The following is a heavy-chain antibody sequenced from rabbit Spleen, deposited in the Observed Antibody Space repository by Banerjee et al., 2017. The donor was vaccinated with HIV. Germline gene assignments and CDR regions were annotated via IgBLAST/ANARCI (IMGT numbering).Heavy chain of an antibody. CDR1: GFSFNSGYD. Sequence: QQLVESGGGLVKPGASLTLTCKASGFSFNSGYDMCWVRQAPGKGLEWIACIGTGVGDTYYANWAKGRFTISKTSSTTVTLQVTSLTAADTATYFCARNYVNAFDPWGPGTLVTVS. D-gene: IGHD1-1*01. J-gene: IGHJ2*01. CDR3: ARNYVNAFDP. V-gene: IGHV1S40*01. CDR2: IGTGVGDT.